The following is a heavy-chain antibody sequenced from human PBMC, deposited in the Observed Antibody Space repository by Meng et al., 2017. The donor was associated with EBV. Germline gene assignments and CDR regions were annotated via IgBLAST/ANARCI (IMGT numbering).Heavy chain of an antibody. V-gene: IGHV2-5*02. Sequence: QTTMEGSGPTLGKPTQTLTLTCALSWVALSTSGVGVGWIRQPPGKALEWLALIYWDDDKRYSPSLKSRLTITKDTSKNQVVLTMTNMDPVDTATYYCAHSRVGATEFDYWGQGTLVTVSS. CDR3: AHSRVGATEFDY. J-gene: IGHJ4*02. D-gene: IGHD1-26*01. CDR1: WVALSTSGVG. CDR2: IYWDDDK.